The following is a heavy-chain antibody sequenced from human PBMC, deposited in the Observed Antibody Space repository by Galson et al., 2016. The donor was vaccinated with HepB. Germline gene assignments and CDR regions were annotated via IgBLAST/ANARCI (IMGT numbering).Heavy chain of an antibody. Sequence: SETLSLTCTVSGGSISSSSYYWGWIRQPPGKGLEWIGSFNSGGSTYYNPSLKSRVTISVDTSKNQFSLKLSSVTAADTAVYYCVRFYYGNSYDMDVWGQGTTVTVSS. D-gene: IGHD3-10*01. V-gene: IGHV4-39*01. J-gene: IGHJ6*02. CDR3: VRFYYGNSYDMDV. CDR1: GGSISSSSYY. CDR2: FNSGGST.